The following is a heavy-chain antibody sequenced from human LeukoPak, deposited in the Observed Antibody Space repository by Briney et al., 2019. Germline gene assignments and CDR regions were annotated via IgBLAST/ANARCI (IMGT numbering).Heavy chain of an antibody. V-gene: IGHV3-30*18. CDR3: AKGVRYGSYRHFDY. D-gene: IGHD1-26*01. CDR2: ISYDGSNK. CDR1: GFTFSSYG. Sequence: PGGSLRLSCAASGFTFSSYGMHWVRQAPGKGLGWVAVISYDGSNKYYADSVKGRFTISRDNSKNTLYLQMNSLRAEDTAVYYCAKGVRYGSYRHFDYWGQGTLVTVSS. J-gene: IGHJ4*02.